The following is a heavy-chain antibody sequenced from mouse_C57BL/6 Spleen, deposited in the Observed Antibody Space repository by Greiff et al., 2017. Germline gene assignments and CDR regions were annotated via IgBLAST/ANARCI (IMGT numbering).Heavy chain of an antibody. V-gene: IGHV7-3*01. Sequence: EVKLMESGGGLVQPGGSLSLSCAASGFTFTDYYMSWVRQPPGKALEWLGFIRNKANGYTTEYSASVKGRFTISRDNSQSILYLQMNALRAEDSATYYCARDKGLRYPFDYWGQGTTLTVSS. D-gene: IGHD1-1*01. CDR3: ARDKGLRYPFDY. J-gene: IGHJ2*01. CDR2: IRNKANGYTT. CDR1: GFTFTDYY.